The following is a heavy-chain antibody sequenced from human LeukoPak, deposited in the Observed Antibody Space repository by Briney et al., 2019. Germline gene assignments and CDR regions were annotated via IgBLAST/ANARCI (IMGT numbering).Heavy chain of an antibody. CDR3: AKGLGGGNWFDP. J-gene: IGHJ5*02. CDR1: GFTFSSYA. CDR2: ISGSGGST. Sequence: GGSLRLSCAASGFTFSSYAMSWVRQAPGKGLEWVSAISGSGGSTYYADSVKGLFTISRDNSKNTLYLQMNSLRAEDTAVYYCAKGLGGGNWFDPWGQGTLVTVSS. D-gene: IGHD3-16*01. V-gene: IGHV3-23*01.